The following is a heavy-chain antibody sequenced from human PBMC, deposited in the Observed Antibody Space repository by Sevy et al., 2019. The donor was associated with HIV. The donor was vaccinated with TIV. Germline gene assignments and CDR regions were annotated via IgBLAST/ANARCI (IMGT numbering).Heavy chain of an antibody. Sequence: SLRLSCVASGFTFGDYGMSWYRQAPGKGLEWVSFIRSKTYGETAQYVASVGGRFTISRDDSKGIAYLQMNSLKAEDTAVYFCTASRGYDFIINHWGQGTLVTVSS. D-gene: IGHD5-12*01. V-gene: IGHV3-49*03. CDR3: TASRGYDFIINH. CDR1: GFTFGDYG. J-gene: IGHJ5*02. CDR2: IRSKTYGETA.